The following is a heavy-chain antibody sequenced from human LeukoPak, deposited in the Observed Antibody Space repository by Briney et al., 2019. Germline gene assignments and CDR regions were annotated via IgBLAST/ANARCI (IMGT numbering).Heavy chain of an antibody. D-gene: IGHD3-10*01. CDR1: GGTFSSYA. CDR3: ATENPHYGYNYFDY. V-gene: IGHV1-69*05. CDR2: IIPIFGTA. Sequence: ASVKVSCKASGGTFSSYAISWVRQAPGQGLEWMGGIIPIFGTANYAQKFQGRVTITTDESTSTAYMELSSLRSEDTAVYYCATENPHYGYNYFDYWGQGTLVTVSS. J-gene: IGHJ4*02.